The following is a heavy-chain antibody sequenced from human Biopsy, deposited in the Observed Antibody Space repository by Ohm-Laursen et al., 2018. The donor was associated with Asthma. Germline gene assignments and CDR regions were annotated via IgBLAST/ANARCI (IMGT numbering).Heavy chain of an antibody. CDR2: INAGNGNT. D-gene: IGHD3-9*01. J-gene: IGHJ3*01. CDR3: ARTYYDFLTGQVKDVFGV. Sequence: ASVKVSCNASGYTFINYAIHWVHQAPGQRLEWMGWINAGNGNTKYSQKFRGRVTITRDTSASTAYMELRSLRSEDTATYYCARTYYDFLTGQVKDVFGVWGQGTMVTVSS. CDR1: GYTFINYA. V-gene: IGHV1-3*01.